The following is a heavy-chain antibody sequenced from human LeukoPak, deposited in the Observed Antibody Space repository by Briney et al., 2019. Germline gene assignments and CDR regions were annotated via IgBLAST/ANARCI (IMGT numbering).Heavy chain of an antibody. D-gene: IGHD2-15*01. J-gene: IGHJ6*02. CDR2: IYYSGST. V-gene: IGHV4-39*07. CDR3: ARGPVRCSGGSCFHAYYYYGMDV. CDR1: GGSISSSSYY. Sequence: PSETLSLTCTVSGGSISSSSYYWGWIRQPPGKGLEWIGSIYYSGSTYYNPSLKSRVTISVDTSKNQFSLELSSVTAAGTAVYYCARGPVRCSGGSCFHAYYYYGMDVWGQGTTVTVSS.